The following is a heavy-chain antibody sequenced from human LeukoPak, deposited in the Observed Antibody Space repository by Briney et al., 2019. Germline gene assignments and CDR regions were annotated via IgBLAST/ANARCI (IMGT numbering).Heavy chain of an antibody. V-gene: IGHV5-51*01. J-gene: IGHJ4*02. CDR1: GYSFTSYW. CDR3: ATSGTAAAVGFVNWGGY. D-gene: IGHD6-13*01. CDR2: IYPGDSDT. Sequence: RGESLKISCKGSGYSFTSYWIGWVRQMPGKGLEWMGIIYPGDSDTRYSPSFQGQVTISADKSISTAYLQWSSLKASDTAMYYCATSGTAAAVGFVNWGGYWGQGTLVTVSS.